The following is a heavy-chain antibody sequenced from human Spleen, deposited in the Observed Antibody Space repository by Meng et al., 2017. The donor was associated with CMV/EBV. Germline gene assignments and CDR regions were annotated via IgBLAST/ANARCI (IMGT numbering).Heavy chain of an antibody. J-gene: IGHJ4*02. V-gene: IGHV1-18*01. CDR2: ISAYNGNT. Sequence: APVKVSCKASGYTFTSYGISWVRQAPGQGLEWMGWISAYNGNTNYAQKLQGRVTMTTDTSTSTAYMELRSLRSDDTAVYYCARDLGEYDFWSGYSPTYYFDYWGQGTLVTVSS. CDR1: GYTFTSYG. D-gene: IGHD3-3*01. CDR3: ARDLGEYDFWSGYSPTYYFDY.